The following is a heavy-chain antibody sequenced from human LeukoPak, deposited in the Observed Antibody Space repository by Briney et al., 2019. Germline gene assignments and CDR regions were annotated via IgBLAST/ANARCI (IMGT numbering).Heavy chain of an antibody. Sequence: SETLSLTCTVSGGSIRSSYYYWGWIRQPPGKGLEWIGSIYDSGSTYYNPSLKSRVTISVDTSKNQFSLKLNSVTAADTAVYYCATDRNSGKYYDYWGQGTLVTVSS. D-gene: IGHD1-26*01. CDR2: IYDSGST. J-gene: IGHJ4*02. CDR1: GGSIRSSYYY. V-gene: IGHV4-39*02. CDR3: ATDRNSGKYYDY.